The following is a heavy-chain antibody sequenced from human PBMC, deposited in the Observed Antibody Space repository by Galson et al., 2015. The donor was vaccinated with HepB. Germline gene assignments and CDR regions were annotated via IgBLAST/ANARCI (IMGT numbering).Heavy chain of an antibody. V-gene: IGHV1-46*01. CDR1: GYTFTSYY. D-gene: IGHD6-13*01. J-gene: IGHJ5*02. CDR3: ARDGYGTQYSSSWYGWFDP. CDR2: INPSGGST. Sequence: VSCKASGYTFTSYYMHWVRQAPGQGLEWMGIINPSGGSTSYAQKFQGRVTMTRDTSTSTVYMELSSLRSEDTAVYYCARDGYGTQYSSSWYGWFDPWGQGTLVTVSS.